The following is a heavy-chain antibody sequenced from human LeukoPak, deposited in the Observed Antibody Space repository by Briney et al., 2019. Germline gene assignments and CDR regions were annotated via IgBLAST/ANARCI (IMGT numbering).Heavy chain of an antibody. Sequence: SETLSLTCTVSGGSISSYYWSWIRQPPGNGLEWIGYISYSGSTNYNPSLKSRVTISVDTSKNRFSLKLTSVTAADTAVYYCARGIAAAGPTFDYWGQGTLVTVSS. D-gene: IGHD6-13*01. CDR2: ISYSGST. J-gene: IGHJ4*02. CDR1: GGSISSYY. V-gene: IGHV4-59*08. CDR3: ARGIAAAGPTFDY.